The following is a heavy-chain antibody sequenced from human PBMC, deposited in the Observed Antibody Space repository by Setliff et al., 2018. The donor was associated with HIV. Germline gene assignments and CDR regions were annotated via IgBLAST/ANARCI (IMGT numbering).Heavy chain of an antibody. J-gene: IGHJ5*01. D-gene: IGHD6-19*01. CDR1: GGSINTSSYY. V-gene: IGHV4-39*07. CDR3: AGHPVTSGWLSLNWFDP. CDR2: IYHDGTT. Sequence: SETLSLTCSVSGGSINTSSYYWAWVRQPPGNELEWIGSIYHDGTTHYRSSLRSRAAISIDTSKSQISLKVRFVTAADTAVYFCAGHPVTSGWLSLNWFDPWGQGILVTSPQ.